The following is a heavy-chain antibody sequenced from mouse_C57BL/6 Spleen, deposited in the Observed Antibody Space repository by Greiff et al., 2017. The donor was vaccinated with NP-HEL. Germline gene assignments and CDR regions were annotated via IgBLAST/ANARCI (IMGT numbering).Heavy chain of an antibody. CDR2: INPNNGGT. CDR3: ARGGYYYGSRDY. D-gene: IGHD1-1*01. J-gene: IGHJ2*01. CDR1: GYTFTDYY. Sequence: EVQLQQSGPELVKPGASVKISCKASGYTFTDYYMNWVKQSHGKSLEWIGDINPNNGGTSYNQKFKGKATLTVDKSSSTAYMELRSLTSEDSAVYYCARGGYYYGSRDYWGQGTTLTVSS. V-gene: IGHV1-26*01.